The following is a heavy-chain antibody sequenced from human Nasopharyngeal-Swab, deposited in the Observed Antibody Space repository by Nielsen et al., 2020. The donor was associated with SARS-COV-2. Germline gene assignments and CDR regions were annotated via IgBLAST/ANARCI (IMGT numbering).Heavy chain of an antibody. J-gene: IGHJ4*02. V-gene: IGHV3-30-3*01. CDR2: ISYDGSNK. Sequence: GESLKIPCAASGFTFSSYAMHWVRQAPGKGLEWAAVISYDGSNKYYADSVKGRFTISRDNSKNTLYLQMNSLRAEDTAVYYCARDLGGYYGDWGQGTLVTVSS. CDR3: ARDLGGYYGD. D-gene: IGHD3-22*01. CDR1: GFTFSSYA.